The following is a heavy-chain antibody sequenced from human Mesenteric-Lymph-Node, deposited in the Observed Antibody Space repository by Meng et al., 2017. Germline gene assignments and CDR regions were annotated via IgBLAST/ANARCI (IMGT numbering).Heavy chain of an antibody. CDR3: ATTKGSRAYYYGLDV. Sequence: GESLKISCKGSGYTFTNYWIGWVRQLPGKGLEWMGIVYPGDSDTRYSPSFEGQVTISTDKSISTAYLQWSSLKASDSGMYYCATTKGSRAYYYGLDVWGQGTMVTVSS. J-gene: IGHJ6*02. D-gene: IGHD1-26*01. V-gene: IGHV5-51*01. CDR2: VYPGDSDT. CDR1: GYTFTNYW.